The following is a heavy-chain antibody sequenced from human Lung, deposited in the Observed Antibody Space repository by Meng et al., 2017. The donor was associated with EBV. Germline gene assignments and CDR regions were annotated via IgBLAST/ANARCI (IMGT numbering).Heavy chain of an antibody. V-gene: IGHV4-59*08. D-gene: IGHD5-12*01. CDR2: NYYSGST. Sequence: RGAGPGLVKPSVTLSLSGACSVVSFSTYNWSWIRQPRGKGLEWIGYNYYSGSTNYTPSLKSRVTISVDTSKNQFSLKLNSVTAADTAVYYCARHDGGYGDYFDHWGQGTLVTVSS. J-gene: IGHJ4*02. CDR3: ARHDGGYGDYFDH. CDR1: VVSFSTYN.